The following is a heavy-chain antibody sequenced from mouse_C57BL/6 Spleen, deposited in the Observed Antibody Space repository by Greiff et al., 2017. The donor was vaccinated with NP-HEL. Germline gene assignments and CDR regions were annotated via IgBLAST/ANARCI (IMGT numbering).Heavy chain of an antibody. CDR2: INPGSGGT. V-gene: IGHV1-54*01. D-gene: IGHD3-1*01. CDR1: GSAFTNYL. Sequence: QVQLQQSGAELVRPGTSVKVSCKASGSAFTNYLIEWVQQRPGQGLEWIGVINPGSGGTNYNEKFKVKATLTADKSSSTAYMQLSSLTAEDAAVYFCARSGRSPFAYWGQGTLVTVSA. CDR3: ARSGRSPFAY. J-gene: IGHJ3*01.